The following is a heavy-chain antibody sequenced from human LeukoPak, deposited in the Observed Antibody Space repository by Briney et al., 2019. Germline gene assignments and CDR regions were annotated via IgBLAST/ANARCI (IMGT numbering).Heavy chain of an antibody. V-gene: IGHV1-69*13. CDR1: GGTFSSYA. CDR2: IIPIFGTA. D-gene: IGHD3-22*01. CDR3: ARGGYYDSSGCYSQFDP. Sequence: ASVKVSCKASGGTFSSYAISWVRQAPGQGLEWMGGIIPIFGTANYAQKFQGRVTITADESTSTAYMELSSLRSEDTAVYYCARGGYYDSSGCYSQFDPWGQGTLVTVSS. J-gene: IGHJ5*02.